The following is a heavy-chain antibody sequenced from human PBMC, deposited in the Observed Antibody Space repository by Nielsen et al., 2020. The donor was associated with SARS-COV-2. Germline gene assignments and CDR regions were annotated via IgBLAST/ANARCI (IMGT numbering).Heavy chain of an antibody. V-gene: IGHV1-3*01. CDR1: GYTFSNYA. D-gene: IGHD6-13*01. CDR3: AREGSSWSFDY. J-gene: IGHJ4*02. Sequence: ASVKLSCKASGYTFSNYAMHWVRQAPGQRLELMGWINAGYGNTKYSQKFQGRVTITRDTSASTAYLKLSSLRSEDTAVYFCAREGSSWSFDYWGQGTLVTVSS. CDR2: INAGYGNT.